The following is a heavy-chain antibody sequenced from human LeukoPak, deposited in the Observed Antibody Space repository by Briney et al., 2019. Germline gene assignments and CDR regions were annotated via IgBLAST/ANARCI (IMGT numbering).Heavy chain of an antibody. Sequence: PSETLSPTCTVSGYSISSGYYWGWIRPPPGKGLEWIGSIYHSGSTYYNPSLKSRVTISVDTSKNHFSLKLSSVTAADTAVYYCARDGVGYWGQGTLVTVSS. CDR1: GYSISSGYY. J-gene: IGHJ4*02. CDR2: IYHSGST. CDR3: ARDGVGY. V-gene: IGHV4-38-2*02.